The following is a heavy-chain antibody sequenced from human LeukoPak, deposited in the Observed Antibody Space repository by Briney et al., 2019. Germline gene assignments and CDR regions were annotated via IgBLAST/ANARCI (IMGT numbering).Heavy chain of an antibody. J-gene: IGHJ4*02. V-gene: IGHV3-30*01. CDR1: GFTFTTYA. CDR3: ARDADIGVLDY. Sequence: PGRSLRLSCAASGFTFTTYAIHWVRQAPGKGLEWVAVISYDGIDKYYADFVQGRFTISRDNSKNTLYLEMNSLRPGDTAVYYCARDADIGVLDYWGQGTLVTVSS. CDR2: ISYDGIDK. D-gene: IGHD5-12*01.